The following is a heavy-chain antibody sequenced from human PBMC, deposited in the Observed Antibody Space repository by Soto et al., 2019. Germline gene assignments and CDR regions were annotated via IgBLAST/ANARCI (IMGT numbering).Heavy chain of an antibody. D-gene: IGHD3-10*01. Sequence: SETLSLTCAVYGGSLSGYYWTWIRQPTGTGLEWIGEINHSGSTNYNPSLKSRVTISVDTSKNQFSLKLNSMTAADTAVYYCARHKYASGSKYVQHLGQETLLTVSS. CDR3: ARHKYASGSKYVQH. V-gene: IGHV4-34*01. CDR2: INHSGST. CDR1: GGSLSGYY. J-gene: IGHJ1*01.